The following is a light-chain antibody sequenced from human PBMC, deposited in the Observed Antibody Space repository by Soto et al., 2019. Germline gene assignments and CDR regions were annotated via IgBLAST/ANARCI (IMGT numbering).Light chain of an antibody. J-gene: IGKJ1*01. Sequence: DIEMTQSPVTLSASLGDRVTLTCRASHGVSSHVAWYQQRPGQAPRLLIYAASSRATGVPARFSGSGSGTDFTLTISRLEPEDFAVYSCQQYCSSPRTFGQGNKVDIK. V-gene: IGKV3-20*01. CDR1: HGVSSH. CDR2: AAS. CDR3: QQYCSSPRT.